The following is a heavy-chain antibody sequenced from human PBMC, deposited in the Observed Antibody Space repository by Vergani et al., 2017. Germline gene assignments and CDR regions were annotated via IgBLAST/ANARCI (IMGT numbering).Heavy chain of an antibody. D-gene: IGHD1-26*01. J-gene: IGHJ6*02. Sequence: QMQLVQSGAEVKKTGSSVKVSCKASGYTFTYRYLHWVRQAPRQALEWMGWITPFNGNTNYAQKFQDRVTITRDRSMSTAYMELSSLRSEDTAMYYCARATAGANPYYYYGMDVWGQGTTVTVSS. CDR3: ARATAGANPYYYYGMDV. CDR2: ITPFNGNT. CDR1: GYTFTYRY. V-gene: IGHV1-45*03.